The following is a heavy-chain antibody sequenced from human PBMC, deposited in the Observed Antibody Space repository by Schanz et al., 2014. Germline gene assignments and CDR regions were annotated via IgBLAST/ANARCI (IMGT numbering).Heavy chain of an antibody. V-gene: IGHV4-31*03. CDR1: GGSISSGGYY. D-gene: IGHD4-17*01. Sequence: QVQLQESGPGLVKPSQTLSLTCTVSGGSISSGGYYWSWIRQHPGKGLEWIGYIYDSGNTYYNPSLKSRVTMSIDTSENQFSLNLRSVTGADTAVYYCARDAVTSVLTPGFYYWGQGTLVTVSS. CDR3: ARDAVTSVLTPGFYY. J-gene: IGHJ4*02. CDR2: IYDSGNT.